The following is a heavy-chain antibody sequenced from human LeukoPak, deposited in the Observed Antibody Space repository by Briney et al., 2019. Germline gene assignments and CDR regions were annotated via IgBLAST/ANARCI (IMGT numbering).Heavy chain of an antibody. CDR2: IRSSSSYI. D-gene: IGHD1-26*01. Sequence: PGGSLRLSCAASGFTFRSYSMNWVRQAPGKGLEWVSSIRSSSSYIYYADSVKGRFTISRDNAKNSLYLQMNSLRAEDTAVYYCARRVSGSYYLDAFDIWGQGTMVTVSS. CDR3: ARRVSGSYYLDAFDI. CDR1: GFTFRSYS. J-gene: IGHJ3*02. V-gene: IGHV3-21*01.